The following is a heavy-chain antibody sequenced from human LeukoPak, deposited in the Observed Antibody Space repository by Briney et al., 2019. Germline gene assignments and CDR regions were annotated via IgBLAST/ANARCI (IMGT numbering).Heavy chain of an antibody. CDR3: ARVLIVGTTTSWYFDL. J-gene: IGHJ2*01. CDR1: GFTFSSYA. D-gene: IGHD1-26*01. CDR2: ISYDGSNK. V-gene: IGHV3-30*04. Sequence: PGGSLRLSCAASGFTFSSYAMNWVRQAPGKGLEWVAVISYDGSNKYYADSVKGRFTISRDNSKNTLYLQMNSLRAEDTAVYYCARVLIVGTTTSWYFDLWGRGTLVTVSS.